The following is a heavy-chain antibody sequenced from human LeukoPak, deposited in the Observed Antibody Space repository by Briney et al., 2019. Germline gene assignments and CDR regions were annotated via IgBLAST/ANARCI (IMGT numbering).Heavy chain of an antibody. J-gene: IGHJ4*02. CDR2: ISYDGSNK. CDR3: AKSDYYGSGSYYSPDY. D-gene: IGHD3-10*01. V-gene: IGHV3-30*18. Sequence: PGGSLRLSCAASGFTFSSYGMHWVRQAPGKGLEWVAVISYDGSNKYYADSVKGRFTISRDNSKNTLYLQMNSLRAEDTAVYYCAKSDYYGSGSYYSPDYWGQGTLVTVSS. CDR1: GFTFSSYG.